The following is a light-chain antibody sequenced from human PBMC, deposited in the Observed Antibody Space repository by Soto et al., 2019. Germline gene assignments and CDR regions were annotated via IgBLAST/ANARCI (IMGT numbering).Light chain of an antibody. V-gene: IGKV1-5*01. Sequence: DIQMTQSPSTLSASIGDRVTITCRARQSISTWLAWYQQKPGKAPKVLIYDASTLDGGVPSRFSGRRSGTEFTLTINSLQADDFATYYCQQHNSFSITFGQGTRLEIK. CDR3: QQHNSFSIT. CDR2: DAS. J-gene: IGKJ5*01. CDR1: QSISTW.